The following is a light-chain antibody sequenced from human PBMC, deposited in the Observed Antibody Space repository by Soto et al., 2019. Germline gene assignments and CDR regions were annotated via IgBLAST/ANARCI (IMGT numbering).Light chain of an antibody. V-gene: IGKV3-20*01. CDR1: QSISSSY. J-gene: IGKJ1*01. Sequence: EIGLTQSPRTLSLSPGERATLSCRASQSISSSYLAWYQQKPGQAPRLLIYGPSSRATGIPDRFSGSGSGTDFTLTINRLEPEDFAVYYCQQYDSSPRTFGQGTKVDIK. CDR3: QQYDSSPRT. CDR2: GPS.